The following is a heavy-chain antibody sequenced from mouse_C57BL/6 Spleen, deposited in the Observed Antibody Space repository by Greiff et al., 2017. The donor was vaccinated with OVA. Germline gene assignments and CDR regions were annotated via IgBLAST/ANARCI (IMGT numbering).Heavy chain of an antibody. D-gene: IGHD2-5*01. CDR3: VRHERGYSNSYAMDY. CDR2: IRSKSNNYAT. V-gene: IGHV10-1*01. Sequence: EVKLVESGGGLVQPKGSLKLSCAASGFSFNTYAMNWVRQAPGKGLEWVARIRSKSNNYATYYADSVKDRFTISRDDSESMLYLQMNNLKTEDTAMYYCVRHERGYSNSYAMDYWGQGTSVTVSS. J-gene: IGHJ4*01. CDR1: GFSFNTYA.